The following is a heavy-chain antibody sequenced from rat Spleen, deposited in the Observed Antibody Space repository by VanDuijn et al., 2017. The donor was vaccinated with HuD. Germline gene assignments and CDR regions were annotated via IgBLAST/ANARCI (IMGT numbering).Heavy chain of an antibody. CDR3: TRQWSY. CDR2: INKDSRTI. J-gene: IGHJ2*01. D-gene: IGHD1-1*01. Sequence: EVKLVESGGGLVQPGRSLRLSCAASGFNFNDYWMGWVRQAPGKGLEWIGEINKDSRTIKYSPSLKDKFTVSRDNARNTLYLQMSKLGSEDTAIYSCTRQWSYWGQGVMVTVSS. V-gene: IGHV4-2*01. CDR1: GFNFNDYW.